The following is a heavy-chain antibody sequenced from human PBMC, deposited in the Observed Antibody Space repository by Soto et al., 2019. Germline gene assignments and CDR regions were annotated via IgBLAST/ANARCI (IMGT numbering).Heavy chain of an antibody. D-gene: IGHD2-21*02. CDR3: ARDRVTTPRFYDY. J-gene: IGHJ4*01. CDR1: GGSVSSVTHY. CDR2: IYYNGRT. Sequence: SETLSLTCTVSGGSVSSVTHYWSWIRQPPGKGLEWIGYIYYNGRTTYNPSLESRVTMSVDTSKNQFSLKLTPVTAADTAVYYCARDRVTTPRFYDYWGRGTLVTVSS. V-gene: IGHV4-61*01.